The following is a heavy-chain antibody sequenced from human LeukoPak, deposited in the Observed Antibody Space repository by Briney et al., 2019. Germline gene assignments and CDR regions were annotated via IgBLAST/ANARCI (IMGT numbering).Heavy chain of an antibody. Sequence: ASVKVSCKASGYTFTGYYMHWVRQAPGQGLELMGRINPNSGGTNYAQKFQGRVTMTRDASISTAYMELSRLRSDDTAVYYCARAADSGSTYYFDYWGQGTLVTVSS. CDR2: INPNSGGT. CDR1: GYTFTGYY. J-gene: IGHJ4*02. CDR3: ARAADSGSTYYFDY. V-gene: IGHV1-2*06. D-gene: IGHD3-22*01.